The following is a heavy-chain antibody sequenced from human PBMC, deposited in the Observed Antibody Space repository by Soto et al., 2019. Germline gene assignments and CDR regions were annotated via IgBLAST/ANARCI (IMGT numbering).Heavy chain of an antibody. V-gene: IGHV3-21*01. Sequence: LRLSCAASGFTFSSYSMNWVRQAPGKGLEWVSSISSSSSYIYYADSVKGRFTISRDNAKNSLYLQMNSLRAEDTAVYYCARLIAVAGPDYWGQGTLVTVSS. J-gene: IGHJ4*02. CDR3: ARLIAVAGPDY. CDR2: ISSSSSYI. CDR1: GFTFSSYS. D-gene: IGHD6-19*01.